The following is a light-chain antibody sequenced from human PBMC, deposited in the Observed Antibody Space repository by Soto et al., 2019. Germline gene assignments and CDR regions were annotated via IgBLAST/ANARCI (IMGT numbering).Light chain of an antibody. Sequence: QSVLTQPPSVSGAPGQRVTISCTGSSSNIGAGYDVHWYQQLPGTAPKLLIYDNSNRPSGVPDRFSGSKSGTSASLAITGLQAEDEADYYCQSYDSSLSGVVFGGVTKLTVL. CDR1: SSNIGAGYD. CDR2: DNS. CDR3: QSYDSSLSGVV. J-gene: IGLJ2*01. V-gene: IGLV1-40*01.